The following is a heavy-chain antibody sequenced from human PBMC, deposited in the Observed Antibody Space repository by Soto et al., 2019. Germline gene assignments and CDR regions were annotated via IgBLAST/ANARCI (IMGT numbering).Heavy chain of an antibody. CDR3: AKDNDSSGYPYFVVD. Sequence: EVQLVESGGGLVQPGRSLKLSCGGSGFTFDDYAMHWVRQAPGKGLEWVSAISWNSGKIAYAASVKGRFTISRDNAKNSLYLQMNSLRIEDTALYYCAKDNDSSGYPYFVVDWGQGTLVTVSS. CDR2: ISWNSGKI. D-gene: IGHD3-22*01. J-gene: IGHJ4*02. V-gene: IGHV3-9*01. CDR1: GFTFDDYA.